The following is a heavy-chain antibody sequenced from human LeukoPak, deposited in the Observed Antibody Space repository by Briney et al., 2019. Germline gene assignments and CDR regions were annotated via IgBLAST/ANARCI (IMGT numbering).Heavy chain of an antibody. CDR2: ISYDGSNK. CDR3: ARGIYDYVWGSYRALDY. D-gene: IGHD3-16*02. J-gene: IGHJ4*02. V-gene: IGHV3-30-3*01. CDR1: GFTFSSYA. Sequence: GGSLRLSCAASGFTFSSYAMHWARQAPGKGLEWVAVISYDGSNKYYADSVEGRFTISRDNSKNTLYLQMNSLRAEDTAVYYCARGIYDYVWGSYRALDYWGQGTLVTVSS.